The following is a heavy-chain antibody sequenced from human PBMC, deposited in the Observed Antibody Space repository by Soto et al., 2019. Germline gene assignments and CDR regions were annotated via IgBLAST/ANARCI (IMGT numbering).Heavy chain of an antibody. V-gene: IGHV4-59*01. Sequence: QVQLQESGPGLVKPSETLSLTCTVSGGSISSYYWSWIRQPPGKGLEWIGFIFYSGSTSYNPSLKIRVTISIDTPEYQFSLKLNSVTAADTAVYYCASMIGDPVLSFDSWGQGTLVAVSS. D-gene: IGHD3-10*02. CDR2: IFYSGST. CDR3: ASMIGDPVLSFDS. J-gene: IGHJ5*01. CDR1: GGSISSYY.